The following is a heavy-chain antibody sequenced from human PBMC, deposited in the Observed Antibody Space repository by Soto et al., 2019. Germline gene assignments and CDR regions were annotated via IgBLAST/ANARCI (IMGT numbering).Heavy chain of an antibody. CDR1: GCSIISYY. CDR2: IYYSGST. D-gene: IGHD3-22*01. Sequence: PSETLSLTCTVSGCSIISYYGGWFRQPPGKGLEWIGYIYYSGSTTYHPSLKSRVTISVDTSKNQFSLNLTSVTAADTAVYYCARLGGYYQAFDQWGQGSLVTVSS. CDR3: ARLGGYYQAFDQ. J-gene: IGHJ4*02. V-gene: IGHV4-59*08.